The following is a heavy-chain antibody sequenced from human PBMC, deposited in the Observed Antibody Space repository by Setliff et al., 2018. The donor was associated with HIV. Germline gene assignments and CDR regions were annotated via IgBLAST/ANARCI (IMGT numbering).Heavy chain of an antibody. Sequence: ASVKVSCKASGYSFTTSGVSWVRQAPGQGLEWMGWISAYNGNTNYAQKLQGRVTMTTDTSTSTAYMELRSLRSDDTAVYFCARQLSNSLDHWGQGTPVTVSS. J-gene: IGHJ4*02. V-gene: IGHV1-18*01. D-gene: IGHD1-1*01. CDR1: GYSFTTSG. CDR2: ISAYNGNT. CDR3: ARQLSNSLDH.